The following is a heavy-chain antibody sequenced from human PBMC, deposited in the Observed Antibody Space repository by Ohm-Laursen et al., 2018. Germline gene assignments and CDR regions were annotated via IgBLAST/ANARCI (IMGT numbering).Heavy chain of an antibody. J-gene: IGHJ4*02. CDR3: AKTHSASSSDY. CDR1: GFTLSNYA. V-gene: IGHV3-23*01. D-gene: IGHD1-26*01. Sequence: GSLRLSCAASGFTLSNYAMSWVRQAPGKGLAWVSVVSGSGSNTYYANSVKGRFTASRDNSTNMVFLQMNSLRAEDTALYYCAKTHSASSSDYWGQGTLVTVSS. CDR2: VSGSGSNT.